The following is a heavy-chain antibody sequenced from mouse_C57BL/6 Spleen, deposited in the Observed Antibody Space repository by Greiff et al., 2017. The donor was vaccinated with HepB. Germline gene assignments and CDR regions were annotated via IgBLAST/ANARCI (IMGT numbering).Heavy chain of an antibody. CDR1: GFNIKDYY. CDR3: TTNYGSSFAWFAY. V-gene: IGHV14-1*01. Sequence: EVKLVESGAELVRPGASVKLSCTASGFNIKDYYMHWVKQRPEQGLEWIGRIDPEDGDTEYAPKFQGKATMTADTSSNTAYLQLSSLTSEDTAVYYCTTNYGSSFAWFAYWGQGTLVTVSA. D-gene: IGHD1-1*01. CDR2: IDPEDGDT. J-gene: IGHJ3*01.